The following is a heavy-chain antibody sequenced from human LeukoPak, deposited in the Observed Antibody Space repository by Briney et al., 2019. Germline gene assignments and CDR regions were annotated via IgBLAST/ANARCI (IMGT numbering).Heavy chain of an antibody. CDR3: ARGTRTFDY. J-gene: IGHJ4*02. V-gene: IGHV1-8*01. CDR2: MNPNSGNT. D-gene: IGHD4-23*01. CDR1: VYTFTSYD. Sequence: ASVKVSCTSSVYTFTSYDINWVWQATGQGLEWMGWMNPNSGNTGYAQNFQGRVTMTRNTSISTAYMELTCLRSEDAAVYYCARGTRTFDYWGQGTLVTVSS.